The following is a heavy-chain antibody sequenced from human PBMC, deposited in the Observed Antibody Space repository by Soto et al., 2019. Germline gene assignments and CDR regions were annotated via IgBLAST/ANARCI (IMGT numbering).Heavy chain of an antibody. D-gene: IGHD3-3*01. CDR2: ISAYSGDT. J-gene: IGHJ6*02. CDR1: GYTFTNYA. CDR3: ARDGGAFSIFGETMDV. Sequence: VQLLQSGGEVRKPGASVKVSCKTSGYTFTNYAINWVRQAPGQGLQWMGWISAYSGDTKYAQRFQDRLTVTTDPSTTTAYIEPRRLRSDDTAVYYCARDGGAFSIFGETMDVWGQGTTVTVSS. V-gene: IGHV1-18*01.